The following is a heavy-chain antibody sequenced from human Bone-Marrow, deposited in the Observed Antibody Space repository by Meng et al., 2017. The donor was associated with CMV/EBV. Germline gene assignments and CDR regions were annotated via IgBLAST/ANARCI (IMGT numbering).Heavy chain of an antibody. CDR1: GFTFSSYS. V-gene: IGHV3-21*01. CDR3: AREGGYCSSTSCYGDWFDP. J-gene: IGHJ5*02. D-gene: IGHD2-2*01. Sequence: GGSLRLSCAASGFTFSSYSMNWVRQAPGKGLEWVSSISSSSNYIYYADSVKGRFTISRDTAKNSLYLQMNSLRAEDTAVYYCAREGGYCSSTSCYGDWFDPWGQGNLVNFSS. CDR2: ISSSSNYI.